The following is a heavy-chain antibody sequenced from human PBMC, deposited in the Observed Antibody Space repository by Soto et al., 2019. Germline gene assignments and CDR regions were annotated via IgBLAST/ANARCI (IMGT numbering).Heavy chain of an antibody. J-gene: IGHJ5*02. CDR1: GGSISSSSYY. CDR2: IYYSGST. V-gene: IGHV4-39*01. CDR3: ATSAPGATFFEGKYWFDP. Sequence: SETLSLTCTVSGGSISSSSYYWGWIRQPPGKGLEWIGSIYYSGSTYYNPSLKSRVTISVDTSKNQFSLKLSSVTAADTAVYYCATSAPGATFFEGKYWFDPWGQGTLVTVSS. D-gene: IGHD1-26*01.